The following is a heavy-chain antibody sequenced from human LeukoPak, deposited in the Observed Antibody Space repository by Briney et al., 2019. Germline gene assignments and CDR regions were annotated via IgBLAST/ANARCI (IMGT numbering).Heavy chain of an antibody. CDR3: AKRLAVLGPSFDL. Sequence: GGSLRLSCAASGFTFSTYSMNWVRQAPGRGLEWVSAISASVSNTYYADSVRGRFTISRDNSKNTLYLQMNSLTPEDTAIYYCAKRLAVLGPSFDLWGQGALVTVSS. V-gene: IGHV3-23*01. D-gene: IGHD6-19*01. J-gene: IGHJ4*02. CDR2: ISASVSNT. CDR1: GFTFSTYS.